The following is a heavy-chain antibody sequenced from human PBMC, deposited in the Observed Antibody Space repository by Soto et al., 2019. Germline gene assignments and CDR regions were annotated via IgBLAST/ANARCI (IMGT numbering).Heavy chain of an antibody. Sequence: EVQLLESGGGLVQPGGSLRLSCAASGFTFNNYAMTWVRKAPGKGLEWVSAISGGGDTTSSADSVKGRFTVSRDCSKNTMYLQMSSLRAEDTALYYCAKGRGGSGSLTPRVDFWGQGTLVTVSS. CDR1: GFTFNNYA. V-gene: IGHV3-23*01. D-gene: IGHD3-10*01. CDR2: ISGGGDTT. J-gene: IGHJ4*02. CDR3: AKGRGGSGSLTPRVDF.